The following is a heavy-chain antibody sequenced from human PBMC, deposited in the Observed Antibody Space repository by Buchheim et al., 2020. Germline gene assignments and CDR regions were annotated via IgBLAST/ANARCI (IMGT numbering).Heavy chain of an antibody. J-gene: IGHJ6*02. CDR2: ISSSGSTI. CDR3: ARDYPSSSWYSVDYYYYGMDV. Sequence: QVQLVESGGGLVKPGGSLRLSCAASRFTFSDYYMSWIRQAPGKGLEWVSYISSSGSTIYYADSVKGRFTISRDNAKNSLYLQMNSLRAEDTAVYYCARDYPSSSWYSVDYYYYGMDVWGQGTT. V-gene: IGHV3-11*01. CDR1: RFTFSDYY. D-gene: IGHD6-13*01.